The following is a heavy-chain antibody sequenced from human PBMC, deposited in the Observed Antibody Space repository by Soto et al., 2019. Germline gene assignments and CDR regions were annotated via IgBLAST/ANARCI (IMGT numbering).Heavy chain of an antibody. D-gene: IGHD1-26*01. CDR2: INAGNGNT. Sequence: ASVKVSCKASGYTFTSYAMHWVRQAPGQRLEWMGWINAGNGNTNYAQKLQGRVTMTTDTSTSTAYMELRSLRSDDTAVYYCARDDSGFSGSHYIDYFNYWGQGALVTVSS. CDR1: GYTFTSYA. J-gene: IGHJ4*02. V-gene: IGHV1-3*01. CDR3: ARDDSGFSGSHYIDYFNY.